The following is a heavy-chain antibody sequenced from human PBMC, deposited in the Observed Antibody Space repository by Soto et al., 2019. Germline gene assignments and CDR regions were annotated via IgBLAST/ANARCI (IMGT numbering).Heavy chain of an antibody. V-gene: IGHV4-31*03. CDR1: GGSITTGGSY. J-gene: IGHJ4*02. D-gene: IGHD2-2*02. CDR2: ISHSGNT. CDR3: ARARFQVLYGKPYFDS. Sequence: TLSLTCTVSGGSITTGGSYWSWIRQHPGKGLEWIGNISHSGNTYYNLSLKSRLTISVDTSKNHFSLMVDSVTAADTAVYYCARARFQVLYGKPYFDSWGQGTLVTVSS.